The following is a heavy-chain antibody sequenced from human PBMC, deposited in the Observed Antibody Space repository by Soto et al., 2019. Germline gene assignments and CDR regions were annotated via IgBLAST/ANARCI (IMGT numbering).Heavy chain of an antibody. CDR3: ARDNSLVAVNDNWFDP. D-gene: IGHD3-9*01. V-gene: IGHV4-30-4*01. Sequence: SETLSLTCTVSGGSISSGDYYWSWIRQPPGKGLEWIGYIYYSGSTYYNPSLKSRVTISVDTSKNQFSLKLSSVTAADTAVYYCARDNSLVAVNDNWFDPWGQGTLVTVSS. CDR1: GGSISSGDYY. CDR2: IYYSGST. J-gene: IGHJ5*02.